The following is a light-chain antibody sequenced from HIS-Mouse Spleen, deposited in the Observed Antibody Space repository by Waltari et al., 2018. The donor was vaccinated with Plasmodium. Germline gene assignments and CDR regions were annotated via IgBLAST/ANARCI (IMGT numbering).Light chain of an antibody. CDR2: EVS. J-gene: IGLJ3*02. Sequence: QSALTPPPSASGSPGQSVTISCTGTSSDVGGYNYAPWYQHQPGKAPKLMIYEVSKRPSGVPDRFYGAKSGNTASLTVSGLQAEDEADYYCSSYAGSNNHWVFGGGTKLTVL. V-gene: IGLV2-8*01. CDR3: SSYAGSNNHWV. CDR1: SSDVGGYNY.